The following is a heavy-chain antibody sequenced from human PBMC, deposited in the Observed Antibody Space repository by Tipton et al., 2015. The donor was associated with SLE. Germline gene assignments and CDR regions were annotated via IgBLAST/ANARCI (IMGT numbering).Heavy chain of an antibody. V-gene: IGHV4-4*07. J-gene: IGHJ3*02. CDR2: IYTSGST. CDR3: VSSGDPLGTFES. D-gene: IGHD2-21*01. Sequence: TLSLTCGVSGFSISSGYYWGWIRQPAGKGLGWIGGIYTSGSTNYNPSLKSRVTMSVDTSKNQFSLKLSSVTAADTAVYYCVSSGDPLGTFESWGQGTMVTVSS. CDR1: GFSISSGYY.